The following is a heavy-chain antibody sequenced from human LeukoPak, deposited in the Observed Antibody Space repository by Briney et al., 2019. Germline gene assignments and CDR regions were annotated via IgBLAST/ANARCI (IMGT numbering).Heavy chain of an antibody. CDR1: GGSFSGYY. J-gene: IGHJ4*02. CDR3: ARLSCTSANCDRGLFDF. D-gene: IGHD2-2*01. Sequence: SETLSLTCAVYGGSFSGYYWSWIRQPPGKGLEWIGEINHSGSTNYNPSLKSRVTISVDTSKNQFSLKLSSVTAADTAVYYCARLSCTSANCDRGLFDFWGRGTLVTVSS. V-gene: IGHV4-34*01. CDR2: INHSGST.